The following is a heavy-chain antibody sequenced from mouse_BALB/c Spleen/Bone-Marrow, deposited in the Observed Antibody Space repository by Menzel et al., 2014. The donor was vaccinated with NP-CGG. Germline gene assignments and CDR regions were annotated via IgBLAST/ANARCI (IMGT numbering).Heavy chain of an antibody. CDR2: IYPGDGDT. Sequence: VQLQQSGAELVRPGSSVKISCKASGYAFSNYWMNWMKQRPGQDLEWIGQIYPGDGDTNYNGEFKGKATLTADKSSNTAYMQLSSLTSEDSAVYFCASRGDYSYSMDYWGQGTSVTVSS. V-gene: IGHV1-80*01. CDR1: GYAFSNYW. J-gene: IGHJ4*01. CDR3: ASRGDYSYSMDY. D-gene: IGHD1-1*01.